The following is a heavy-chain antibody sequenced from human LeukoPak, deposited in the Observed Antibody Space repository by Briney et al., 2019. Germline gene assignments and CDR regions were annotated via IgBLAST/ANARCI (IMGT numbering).Heavy chain of an antibody. Sequence: SETLSLTCAVYGGSFSGYYWSWIRQPPGKGLEWIGEINHSGSTNYNPSLKSRVTISVDTSKNQFSLKLSSVTAADMAVYYCASTLDYDFWSGYFNWFDPWGQGTLVTVSS. CDR2: INHSGST. V-gene: IGHV4-34*01. CDR3: ASTLDYDFWSGYFNWFDP. CDR1: GGSFSGYY. J-gene: IGHJ5*02. D-gene: IGHD3-3*01.